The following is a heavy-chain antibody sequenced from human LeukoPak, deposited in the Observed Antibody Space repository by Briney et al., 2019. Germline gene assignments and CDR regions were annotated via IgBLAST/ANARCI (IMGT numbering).Heavy chain of an antibody. D-gene: IGHD6-13*01. CDR1: GFTFSSYG. CDR2: ISYDGNDN. CDR3: AKDRFGAAGTAKVLDY. J-gene: IGHJ4*02. V-gene: IGHV3-30*18. Sequence: GRSLRLSCAASGFTFSSYGMHWVRQAPGKGLEWVALISYDGNDNYYADSVKGRFTISRDNSKNTLYLQMNSLRAEDTAVYYCAKDRFGAAGTAKVLDYWGQGTLVTVS.